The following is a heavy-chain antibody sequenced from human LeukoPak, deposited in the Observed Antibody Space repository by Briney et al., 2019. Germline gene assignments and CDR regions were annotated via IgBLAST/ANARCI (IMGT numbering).Heavy chain of an antibody. D-gene: IGHD3-9*01. CDR1: GGSFSGYY. Sequence: SETLSLTCAVYGGSFSGYYWSWIRQPPGKGLEWIGEISHSGGTNYNPSLKSRVTISVDTSKDQFSLKLSSVTAADTGVYYCARQNGYFEWSPLRYYGMDVWGKGTTVTVSS. CDR2: ISHSGGT. J-gene: IGHJ6*04. CDR3: ARQNGYFEWSPLRYYGMDV. V-gene: IGHV4-34*01.